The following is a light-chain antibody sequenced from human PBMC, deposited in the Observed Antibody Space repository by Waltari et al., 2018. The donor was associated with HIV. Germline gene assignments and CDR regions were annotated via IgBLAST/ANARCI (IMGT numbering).Light chain of an antibody. J-gene: IGKJ2*01. Sequence: DIVLTQSPDSLAVSLGERATMHCKSSQSVLYSSNNKNYLAWYQQKPGQPPKLLMYWASTRESGVPDRFSGSGSGTDFTLTISNLQAEDVADYYCQQYSISPVTFGQGTKLEIK. CDR3: QQYSISPVT. CDR1: QSVLYSSNNKNY. V-gene: IGKV4-1*01. CDR2: WAS.